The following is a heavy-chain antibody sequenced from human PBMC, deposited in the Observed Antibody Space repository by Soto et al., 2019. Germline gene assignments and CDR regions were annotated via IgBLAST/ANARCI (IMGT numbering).Heavy chain of an antibody. CDR2: IIPIFGTA. J-gene: IGHJ6*02. CDR1: GGTFSSYA. CDR3: ARGTYYYDSSGYRYYYYYGMDV. Sequence: QVQLVQSGAEVKKPGSSVKVSCKASGGTFSSYAISWVRQAPGQGLEWMGGIIPIFGTANYAQKFQGRVTITADEPTSKAYMELSSLRSEDTAVYYCARGTYYYDSSGYRYYYYYGMDVWGQGTTVTVSS. D-gene: IGHD3-22*01. V-gene: IGHV1-69*12.